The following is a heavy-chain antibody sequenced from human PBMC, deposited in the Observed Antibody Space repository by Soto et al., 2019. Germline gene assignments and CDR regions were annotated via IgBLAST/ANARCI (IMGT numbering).Heavy chain of an antibody. D-gene: IGHD1-26*01. Sequence: GESLKISCKGSGYSFSNHWIAWVRQMPGKGLECMGIIYPGDSQTRYSPFFQGQVTMSADKSLSTAYLQWRSLEASDTAMYYCAREYSGTYYGDFDSWGQGTLVTVSS. CDR1: GYSFSNHW. V-gene: IGHV5-51*01. CDR3: AREYSGTYYGDFDS. J-gene: IGHJ4*02. CDR2: IYPGDSQT.